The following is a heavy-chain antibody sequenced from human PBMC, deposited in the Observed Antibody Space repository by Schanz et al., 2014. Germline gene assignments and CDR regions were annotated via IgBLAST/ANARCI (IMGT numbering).Heavy chain of an antibody. V-gene: IGHV1-46*01. CDR1: GYIFGSHG. D-gene: IGHD2-15*01. CDR2: INPSSGTT. Sequence: QVQLVQSGAEVKKPGVSVKVSCKASGYIFGSHGMTWVRQAPGQGLEWMGKINPSSGTTRIAQNFQGRVTMTRDTSTSTVYMELSSLRSEDTAVYYCARGSLAGYVALLMAANDYWGQGTLLTVSS. J-gene: IGHJ4*02. CDR3: ARGSLAGYVALLMAANDY.